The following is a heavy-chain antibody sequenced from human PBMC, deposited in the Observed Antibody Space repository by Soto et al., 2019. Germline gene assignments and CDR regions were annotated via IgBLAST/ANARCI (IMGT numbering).Heavy chain of an antibody. V-gene: IGHV4-59*01. CDR3: ARGGPRPRYYDSSGYHL. CDR1: GGSISSYY. D-gene: IGHD3-22*01. J-gene: IGHJ5*02. CDR2: IYYSGST. Sequence: SETLSLTCTVSGGSISSYYWSWIRQPPGKGLEWIGYIYYSGSTNYNPSLKSRVTISVDTSKNQFSLKLSSVTAADTAVYYCARGGPRPRYYDSSGYHLWGQGTLVTVSS.